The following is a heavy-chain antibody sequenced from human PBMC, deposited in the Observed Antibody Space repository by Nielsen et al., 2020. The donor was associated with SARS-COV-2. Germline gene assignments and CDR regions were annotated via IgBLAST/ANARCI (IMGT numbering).Heavy chain of an antibody. CDR2: ISAYNGNT. Sequence: ASVKVSCKASGYTFTSYGISWVRQAPGQGLEWMGWISAYNGNTNYAQKFQGRVTMTRDTSISTAYMELSRLRSDDTAVYYCARICSSTSCPYNWFDPWGQGTLVTVSS. D-gene: IGHD2-2*01. CDR3: ARICSSTSCPYNWFDP. CDR1: GYTFTSYG. V-gene: IGHV1-18*01. J-gene: IGHJ5*02.